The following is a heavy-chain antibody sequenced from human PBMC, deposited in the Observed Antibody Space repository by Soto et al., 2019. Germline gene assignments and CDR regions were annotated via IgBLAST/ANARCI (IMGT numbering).Heavy chain of an antibody. J-gene: IGHJ3*02. D-gene: IGHD2-2*02. CDR1: GFTFSSYW. CDR2: INSDGSST. V-gene: IGHV3-74*01. CDR3: ARIEIFCSSTSCYNDAFDI. Sequence: GGSLRLSCAASGFTFSSYWMHWVRQAPGKGLVWVSRINSDGSSTSYADSVKGRFTISRDNAKNTLYLQMNSLRAEDTAVYYCARIEIFCSSTSCYNDAFDIWGQWTMVNV.